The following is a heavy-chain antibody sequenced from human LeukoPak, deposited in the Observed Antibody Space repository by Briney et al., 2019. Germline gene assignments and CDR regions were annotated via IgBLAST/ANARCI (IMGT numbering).Heavy chain of an antibody. CDR3: AKGTVTELQA. J-gene: IGHJ4*02. CDR2: NMFDGSGI. Sequence: RESLRLSCAASGFTLDEYAMHWVRQTPGKRLEWVGLNMFDGSGIFYADSVEGRFAISRDNLKDSLYLQIHGLRIDDSACYCWAKGTVTELQAGGQGTLVTVS. CDR1: GFTLDEYA. D-gene: IGHD1-7*01. V-gene: IGHV3-43*01.